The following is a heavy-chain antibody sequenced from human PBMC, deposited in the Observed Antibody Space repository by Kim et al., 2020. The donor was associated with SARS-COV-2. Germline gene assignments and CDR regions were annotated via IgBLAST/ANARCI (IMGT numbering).Heavy chain of an antibody. J-gene: IGHJ6*02. Sequence: SETLSLTCTVSGGSITSSDSYWGWIRQPPGEGLEWIGHINYSGNTYYSTFLKSRVTMSIDPSKNQFSLNLTSVTAADTAVYYCARDEAATGTVYYYYGLDVWGQGTAVTVSS. V-gene: IGHV4-39*07. CDR3: ARDEAATGTVYYYYGLDV. CDR1: GGSITSSDSY. D-gene: IGHD1-1*01. CDR2: INYSGNT.